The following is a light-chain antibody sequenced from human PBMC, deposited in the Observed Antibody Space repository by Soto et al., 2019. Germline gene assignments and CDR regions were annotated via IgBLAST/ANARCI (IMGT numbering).Light chain of an antibody. CDR2: GNS. CDR3: QSYDTSLSGV. J-gene: IGLJ2*01. V-gene: IGLV1-40*01. Sequence: QSVLTQPPSLSGAPGQRVTISCTGRSSNIGAGYDVHWYQLLPGTAPKLLIYGNSNRPSGVPDRFSASKSGTSASLAITGLQAEDEADYYCQSYDTSLSGVFGGGTKLT. CDR1: SSNIGAGYD.